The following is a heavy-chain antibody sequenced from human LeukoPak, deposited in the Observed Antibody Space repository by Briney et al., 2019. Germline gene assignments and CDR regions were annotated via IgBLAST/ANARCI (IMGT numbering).Heavy chain of an antibody. V-gene: IGHV4-30-2*01. CDR3: AKGYSSSPGMFDY. Sequence: PSETLSLTCTVSGGSISSGGYYWSWIRQPPGKGLEWIGYIFHTGNTYYNPSLKSRVTISVDTSKNQFSLKLSSATAADTAVYYCAKGYSSSPGMFDYWGQGTLVTASS. J-gene: IGHJ4*02. CDR1: GGSISSGGYY. D-gene: IGHD6-13*01. CDR2: IFHTGNT.